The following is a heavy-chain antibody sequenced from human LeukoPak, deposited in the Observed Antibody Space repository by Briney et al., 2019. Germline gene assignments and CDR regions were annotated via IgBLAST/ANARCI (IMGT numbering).Heavy chain of an antibody. CDR3: ARSLGGYLYDAFDI. D-gene: IGHD3-16*02. Sequence: GSLRLSCAASGFTFSSYWMSWIRQPPGKGLEWIGYIYYSGSTYYNPSLKSRVTISVDTSKNQFSLKLSSVTAADTAVYYCARSLGGYLYDAFDIWGQGTMVTVSS. CDR2: IYYSGST. CDR1: GFTFSSYW. V-gene: IGHV4-59*12. J-gene: IGHJ3*02.